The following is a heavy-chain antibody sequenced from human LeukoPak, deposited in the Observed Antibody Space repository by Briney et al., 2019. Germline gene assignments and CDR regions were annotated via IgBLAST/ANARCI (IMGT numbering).Heavy chain of an antibody. Sequence: PGGSLRLSCAASGFTFRNYGMHWVRQAPGKGLEWVAVIWYDGSNKYYADSVKGRFTISRDNSKNTLYLQMNSLRAEDTAVYYCARDSYTVTTSVGAFDIWGQGTMVTVSS. CDR2: IWYDGSNK. CDR3: ARDSYTVTTSVGAFDI. D-gene: IGHD4-17*01. V-gene: IGHV3-33*01. CDR1: GFTFRNYG. J-gene: IGHJ3*02.